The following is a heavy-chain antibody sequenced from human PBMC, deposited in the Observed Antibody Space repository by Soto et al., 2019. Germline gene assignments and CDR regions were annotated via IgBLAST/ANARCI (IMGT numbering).Heavy chain of an antibody. CDR3: AREPLYDFWSGYPYGMDV. CDR2: ISSSSSTI. V-gene: IGHV3-48*02. Sequence: HPGGSLRLSCAASGFTFSSYSMNWVRQAPGKGLEWVSYISSSSSTIYYADSVKGRFTISRDNAKNSLYLQMNSLRDEDTAVYYCAREPLYDFWSGYPYGMDVWGQGTTVTVSS. D-gene: IGHD3-3*01. CDR1: GFTFSSYS. J-gene: IGHJ6*02.